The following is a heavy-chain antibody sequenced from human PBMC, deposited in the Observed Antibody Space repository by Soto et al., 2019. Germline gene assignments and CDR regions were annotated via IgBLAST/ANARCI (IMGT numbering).Heavy chain of an antibody. V-gene: IGHV4-39*01. J-gene: IGHJ6*02. D-gene: IGHD3-3*01. CDR1: GASFSSSSYY. CDR2: MYYSGTT. Sequence: SETLSLTCSVSGASFSSSSYYWGWIRQPPEKGLEWIATMYYSGTTYYNPSLKSRVTVSIDTSKDQFSLKLTSVTAADTAMCYCATHPAISATSFYGMDVWGHGTTVTVSS. CDR3: ATHPAISATSFYGMDV.